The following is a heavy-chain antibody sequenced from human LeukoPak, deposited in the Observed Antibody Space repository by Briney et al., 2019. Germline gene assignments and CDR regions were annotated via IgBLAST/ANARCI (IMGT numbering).Heavy chain of an antibody. J-gene: IGHJ6*02. CDR1: GGSFSGYY. CDR3: AGPCYYYGMAV. V-gene: IGHV4-34*01. CDR2: INHSGST. Sequence: PSETLSLTCAVYGGSFSGYYWIWIRQPPGKGLEWIGEINHSGSTNYNPSLKSRCTTSLDTSKNHSSLKLSPVSATDTAVYYCAGPCYYYGMAVCGQRTTVTAYS.